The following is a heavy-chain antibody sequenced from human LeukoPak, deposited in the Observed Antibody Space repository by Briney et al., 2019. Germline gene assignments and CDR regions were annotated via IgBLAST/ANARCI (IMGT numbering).Heavy chain of an antibody. CDR1: GFTFSRYS. J-gene: IGHJ4*02. V-gene: IGHV3-21*01. CDR2: ISTSSSYI. Sequence: PGGSLRLSCAASGFTFSRYSMNWVRQAPGKGLEWVSSISTSSSYIYYADSLKGRFTISRHNAKSSLFLQMNSLRADDTAVYYCARVSRGKWELLGAHDYWGQGTLVTVSS. D-gene: IGHD1-26*01. CDR3: ARVSRGKWELLGAHDY.